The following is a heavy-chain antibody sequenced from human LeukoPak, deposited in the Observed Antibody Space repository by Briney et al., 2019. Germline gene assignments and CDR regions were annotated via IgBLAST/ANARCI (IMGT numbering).Heavy chain of an antibody. J-gene: IGHJ3*02. D-gene: IGHD4-17*01. V-gene: IGHV3-33*01. CDR3: ARNDYGDYGPQI. Sequence: GGSLRLSCAASGFTFSSYGMHWVRQAPGKGLEWVAVIWYDGSNKYYADSVKGRFTISRDNSKNTLYLQMNSLRVEDTAVYYCARNDYGDYGPQIWGQGTMVTVSS. CDR2: IWYDGSNK. CDR1: GFTFSSYG.